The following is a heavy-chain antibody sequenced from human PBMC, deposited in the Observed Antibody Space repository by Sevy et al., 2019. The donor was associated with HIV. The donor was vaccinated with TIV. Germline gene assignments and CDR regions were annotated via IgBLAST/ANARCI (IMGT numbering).Heavy chain of an antibody. CDR3: ARVDCGSITCQGRDPFDI. D-gene: IGHD2-2*01. CDR2: INQDGSDR. J-gene: IGHJ3*02. V-gene: IGHV3-7*03. CDR1: RVIFSDHW. Sequence: GGSLRLSCAASRVIFSDHWMTWVRQAPGKGLEWVANINQDGSDRHYVDSAKGRFTISRDNARQSVYLQMNSLRVEDTAVYYCARVDCGSITCQGRDPFDIWGQGTTVTVSS.